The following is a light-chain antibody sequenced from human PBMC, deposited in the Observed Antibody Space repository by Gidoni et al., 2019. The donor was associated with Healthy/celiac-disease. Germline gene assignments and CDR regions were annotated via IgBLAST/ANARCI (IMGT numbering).Light chain of an antibody. CDR3: QSADSSGEV. CDR2: KDR. Sequence: SYQLTQPPSVSVSPGQTARITCSGDALQKQYAYWYQQKPGQAPVLVIYKDRERPPGIPERFSGSSSGTTVTLTISGVQAEDEADYYCQSADSSGEVFGGGTKLTVL. V-gene: IGLV3-25*03. CDR1: ALQKQY. J-gene: IGLJ2*01.